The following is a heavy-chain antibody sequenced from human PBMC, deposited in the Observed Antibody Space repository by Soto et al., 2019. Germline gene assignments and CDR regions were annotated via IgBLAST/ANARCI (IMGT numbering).Heavy chain of an antibody. V-gene: IGHV4-34*01. CDR3: ASEHYGFTPGMDV. CDR1: GGSFSGYY. J-gene: IGHJ6*02. D-gene: IGHD4-17*01. Sequence: PSETLSLTCAVYGGSFSGYYWSWIRQPPGKGLEWIGEINHSGSTNYNPSLKSRVTISVDTSKNQFSLKLSSVTAADTAVYYCASEHYGFTPGMDVWGQGTMVTVSS. CDR2: INHSGST.